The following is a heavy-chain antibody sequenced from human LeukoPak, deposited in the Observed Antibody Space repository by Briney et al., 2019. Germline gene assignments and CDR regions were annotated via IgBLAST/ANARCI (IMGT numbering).Heavy chain of an antibody. CDR3: SRQVLGNEY. D-gene: IGHD1-1*01. V-gene: IGHV4-34*01. J-gene: IGHJ4*02. CDR2: INHSGYT. CDR1: GESSFSSYY. Sequence: PSETLSLTCAVYGESSFSSYYWSWIRQTPGGALEWIGEINHSGYTNYNPSLKSRVTLSIDTSKNQFSLRLNSVTAADTAVYYCSRQVLGNEYWGQETLVTVSS.